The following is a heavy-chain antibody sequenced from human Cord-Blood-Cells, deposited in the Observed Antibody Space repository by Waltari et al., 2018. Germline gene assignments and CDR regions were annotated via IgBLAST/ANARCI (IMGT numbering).Heavy chain of an antibody. Sequence: QLHLQESGPGLVKTSETLSRICTVAGGSISRSSYYWGWIRQPPGKGLEWIGSIYYSGRTYYNPSLKSRVTISVDTSKNQFSLKLSSVTAADTAVYYCARHGWDGGPWGQGTLVTVSS. CDR2: IYYSGRT. CDR1: GGSISRSSYY. D-gene: IGHD1-26*01. J-gene: IGHJ5*02. CDR3: ARHGWDGGP. V-gene: IGHV4-39*01.